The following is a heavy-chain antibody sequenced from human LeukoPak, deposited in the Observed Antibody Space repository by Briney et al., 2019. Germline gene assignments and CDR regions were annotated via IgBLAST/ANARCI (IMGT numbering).Heavy chain of an antibody. CDR3: VRAQEGCSRASCYLEP. CDR1: GASISSTNW. CDR2: MHHSGRT. Sequence: SETLSLTCAISGASISSTNWWIWVRQPPGKGLEWIGEMHHSGRTNYNPSLKSRITMSVDKSKNQVFLRLNSVAAADTALYYCVRAQEGCSRASCYLEPWGQGTLVTVSS. V-gene: IGHV4-4*02. D-gene: IGHD2-2*01. J-gene: IGHJ5*02.